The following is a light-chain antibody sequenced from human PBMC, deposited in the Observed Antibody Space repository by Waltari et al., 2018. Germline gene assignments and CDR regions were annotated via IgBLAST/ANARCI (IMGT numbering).Light chain of an antibody. J-gene: IGKJ4*01. CDR1: QSVSSN. V-gene: IGKV3-11*01. CDR3: QQRSNWLT. Sequence: EIVLTQSPATLSLSPVERATLSCRASQSVSSNLAWYQQKPGQAPRLLIYDASNRATGIPARFSGSGSGTDFTLTISSLEPEDFAVYYCQQRSNWLTFGGGTKVEIK. CDR2: DAS.